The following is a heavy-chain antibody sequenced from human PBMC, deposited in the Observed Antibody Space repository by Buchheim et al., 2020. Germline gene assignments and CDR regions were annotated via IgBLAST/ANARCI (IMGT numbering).Heavy chain of an antibody. J-gene: IGHJ6*02. D-gene: IGHD1-1*01. V-gene: IGHV3-30*18. CDR3: AKDTVRNGRGYYYYGMDV. CDR2: ISYDGSNK. CDR1: GFTFSSYG. Sequence: QVQLVESGGGVVQPGRSLRLSCAASGFTFSSYGMHWVRQAPGKGLEWVAVISYDGSNKYYADSVKGRFTISRDNSKNTLYLQMNSLRAEDTAVYYCAKDTVRNGRGYYYYGMDVWGQGTT.